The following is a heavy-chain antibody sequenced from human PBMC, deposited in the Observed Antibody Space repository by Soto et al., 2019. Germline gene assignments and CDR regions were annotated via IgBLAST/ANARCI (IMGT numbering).Heavy chain of an antibody. CDR1: GFSLSTSGVG. V-gene: IGHV2-5*02. Sequence: QITLKESGPTLVKPTQTLTLTCTFSGFSLSTSGVGVGWIRQPPGKALEWLALIYWDDDKRYNPSLKSRLTIXKXXSKNQVVLTMTNMDPVDTATYYCAHRSLAVWGFDYWGQGTLVTVSS. J-gene: IGHJ4*02. CDR3: AHRSLAVWGFDY. D-gene: IGHD7-27*01. CDR2: IYWDDDK.